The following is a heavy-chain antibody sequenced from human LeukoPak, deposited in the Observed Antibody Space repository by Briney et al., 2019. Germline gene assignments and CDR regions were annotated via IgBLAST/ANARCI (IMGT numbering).Heavy chain of an antibody. V-gene: IGHV3-53*01. Sequence: GGSLRLSCAASGFTFSSNYMSWVRQAPGKGLEWVSVIYSGGSTYYADSVEGRFTISRDNSKNTLYLQMNSLRAEDTAVYYCASKGSESCGGSCYLADYWGQGTLVTVSS. D-gene: IGHD2-15*01. CDR1: GFTFSSNY. CDR3: ASKGSESCGGSCYLADY. J-gene: IGHJ4*02. CDR2: IYSGGST.